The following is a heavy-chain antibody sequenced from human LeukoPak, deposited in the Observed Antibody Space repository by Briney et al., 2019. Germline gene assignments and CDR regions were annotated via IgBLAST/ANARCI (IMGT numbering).Heavy chain of an antibody. V-gene: IGHV3-33*01. D-gene: IGHD3-10*01. Sequence: PGGSLRLSCAASGFTFSNHGMHWARQAPGKGPEWVALIWYDGSNKYYGDSVKGRFTISRDNSKNTVYLQMNSLRAEDTAVYYCARGSVNYYGSGSSNYWGQGTLVAVSS. CDR2: IWYDGSNK. CDR3: ARGSVNYYGSGSSNY. CDR1: GFTFSNHG. J-gene: IGHJ4*02.